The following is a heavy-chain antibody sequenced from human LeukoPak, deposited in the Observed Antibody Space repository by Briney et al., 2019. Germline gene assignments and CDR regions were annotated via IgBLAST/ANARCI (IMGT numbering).Heavy chain of an antibody. CDR1: GGSFSGYY. CDR2: IYYSGST. J-gene: IGHJ4*02. CDR3: ARDRAYGDYVSGDY. V-gene: IGHV4-30-4*08. Sequence: SETLSLTCAVYGGSFSGYYWSWIRQPPGKGLEWIGYIYYSGSTYYNPSLKSRVTISVDTSKNQFSLKLSSVTAADTAVYYCARDRAYGDYVSGDYWGQGTLVTVSS. D-gene: IGHD4-17*01.